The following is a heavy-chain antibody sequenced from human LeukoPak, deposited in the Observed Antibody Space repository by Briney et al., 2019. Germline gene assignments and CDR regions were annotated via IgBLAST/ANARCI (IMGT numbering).Heavy chain of an antibody. CDR1: GFTFSTFA. CDR3: ATYRQVLLPFES. CDR2: IFSSGGEI. Sequence: GGSLRLSCAASGFTFSTFAMIWVRQPPGKGLEWVSSIFSSGGEIHYADSVRGRFTISRDNSKSTLSLQMNSLRADDTAIYYCATYRQVLLPFESWGQGTLVTVSS. V-gene: IGHV3-23*01. J-gene: IGHJ4*02. D-gene: IGHD2-8*02.